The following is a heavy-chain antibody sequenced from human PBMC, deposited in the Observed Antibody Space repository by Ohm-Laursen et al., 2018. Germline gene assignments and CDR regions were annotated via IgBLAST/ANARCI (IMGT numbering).Heavy chain of an antibody. J-gene: IGHJ4*02. V-gene: IGHV1-18*01. Sequence: GASVKVSCKASGYTFTSYGISWVRQAPGQGLEWMGWISAYNGNTNYAQKLQGRVTMTTDTSTSTAYMELRSLRSDDTAVYYCARTDRIVGATTTPLLRWGQGTLVTVSS. CDR3: ARTDRIVGATTTPLLR. CDR1: GYTFTSYG. CDR2: ISAYNGNT. D-gene: IGHD1-26*01.